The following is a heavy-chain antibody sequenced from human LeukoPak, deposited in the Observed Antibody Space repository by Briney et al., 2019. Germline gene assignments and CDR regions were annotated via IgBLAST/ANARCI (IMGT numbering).Heavy chain of an antibody. CDR1: GFTFSSYS. Sequence: GGSLRLSCAASGFTFSSYSMNWVRQAPGKGLEWVSYISSSSSTIYYADSVKGRFTISRDNVKNSLYLQMNSLRAEDTAVYYCAHRGMTVADIVDYWGQGTLVTVSS. D-gene: IGHD6-19*01. V-gene: IGHV3-48*04. CDR3: AHRGMTVADIVDY. J-gene: IGHJ4*02. CDR2: ISSSSSTI.